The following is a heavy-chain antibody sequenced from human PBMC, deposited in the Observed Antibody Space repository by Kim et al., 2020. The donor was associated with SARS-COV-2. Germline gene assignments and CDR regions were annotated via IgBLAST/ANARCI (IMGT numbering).Heavy chain of an antibody. Sequence: DAVRGRFTISRDNDKNYMFLQMNSLRAEDTAVYYCARGPNYSPFDYWGQGTLVTVSS. J-gene: IGHJ4*02. CDR3: ARGPNYSPFDY. V-gene: IGHV3-48*03. D-gene: IGHD4-4*01.